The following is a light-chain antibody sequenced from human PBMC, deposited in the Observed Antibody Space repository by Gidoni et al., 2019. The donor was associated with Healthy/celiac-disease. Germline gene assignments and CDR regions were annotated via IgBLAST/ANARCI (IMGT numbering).Light chain of an antibody. CDR1: SSNIGSNT. CDR3: AACDDSLNGPV. J-gene: IGLJ3*02. V-gene: IGLV1-44*01. CDR2: SNN. Sequence: QSVLTQPPSASGTPGQRVTISCSGSSSNIGSNTVNWYQQLPGTAPKLLIYSNNQRPSGVPDRFSGSKSGPSAALAISGLQSEDDADYYCAACDDSLNGPVFGGGTKLTVL.